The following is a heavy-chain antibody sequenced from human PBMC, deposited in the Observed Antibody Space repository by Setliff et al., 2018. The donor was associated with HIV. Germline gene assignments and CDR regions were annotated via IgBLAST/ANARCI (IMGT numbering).Heavy chain of an antibody. CDR1: GHSISDGSC. CDR2: IHVSGTT. D-gene: IGHD3-3*01. J-gene: IGHJ4*02. Sequence: SETLSLTCTVSGHSISDGSCWGWIRQTPGKGLEWIGHIHVSGTTNYNPSLKSRVTISIDTSKHQFSLKLTSVTAADTALYYCARDVMEYFGNYFDYWGQGALVTVSS. V-gene: IGHV4-38-2*02. CDR3: ARDVMEYFGNYFDY.